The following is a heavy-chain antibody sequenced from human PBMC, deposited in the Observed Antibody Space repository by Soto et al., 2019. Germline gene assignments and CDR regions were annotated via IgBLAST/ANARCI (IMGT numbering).Heavy chain of an antibody. CDR1: GGSISSGGYY. J-gene: IGHJ4*02. CDR2: IYYSGST. D-gene: IGHD3-16*01. CDR3: ARDRITVRYIYFDY. Sequence: SETLSLTCTVSGGSISSGGYYWSWIRQHPGKGLEWIGYIYYSGSTYYNKTLKSQVTISVDTSKNQISLKLSSVTAADTAVYYCARDRITVRYIYFDYWGQGTLVTVSS. V-gene: IGHV4-31*01.